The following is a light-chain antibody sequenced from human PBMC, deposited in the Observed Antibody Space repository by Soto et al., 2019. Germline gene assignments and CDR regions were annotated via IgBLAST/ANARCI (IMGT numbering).Light chain of an antibody. J-gene: IGKJ3*01. CDR2: DAS. CDR1: QSVSSSY. Sequence: EIVLTQSPGTLSLSPGERVTLSCRASQSVSSSYLAWYQQKPGQAPRLLIYDASSRATGIPDRFSGSGSGTDLTLTISRQEPEDFAVFYCQQYGSSPLTFGPGTKVDIK. CDR3: QQYGSSPLT. V-gene: IGKV3-20*01.